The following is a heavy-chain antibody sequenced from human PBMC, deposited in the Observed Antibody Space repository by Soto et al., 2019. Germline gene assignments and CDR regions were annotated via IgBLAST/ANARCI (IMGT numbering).Heavy chain of an antibody. J-gene: IGHJ5*02. D-gene: IGHD6-19*01. CDR1: GGTFSSYA. V-gene: IGHV1-69*06. CDR2: IIPIFGTA. Sequence: GASVKVSCKASGGTFSSYAISWVRQAPGQGLEWMGGIIPIFGTANYAQKFQGRVTITADKSTSTAYMELSSLRSEDTAVYYCARDPLEGYSSGRYGLDPWGQGTLVTVSS. CDR3: ARDPLEGYSSGRYGLDP.